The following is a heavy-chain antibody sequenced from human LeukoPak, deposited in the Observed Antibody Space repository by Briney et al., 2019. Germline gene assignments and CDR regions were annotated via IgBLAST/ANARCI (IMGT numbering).Heavy chain of an antibody. CDR2: IYYSGST. J-gene: IGHJ5*02. Sequence: SETLSLTCTVSGGSISSYYWSWIRQPPGKGLVWIGYIYYSGSTNYNPSLKSRVTISVDPSKNQCALKLSSVTAADTAVYYCARGDCSSTSCYGLGNWFDPWGQGTLLTVSS. D-gene: IGHD2-2*01. CDR1: GGSISSYY. CDR3: ARGDCSSTSCYGLGNWFDP. V-gene: IGHV4-59*12.